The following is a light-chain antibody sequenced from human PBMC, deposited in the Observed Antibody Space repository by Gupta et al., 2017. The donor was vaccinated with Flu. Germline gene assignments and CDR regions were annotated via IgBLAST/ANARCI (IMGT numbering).Light chain of an antibody. J-gene: IGKJ3*01. Sequence: DIQLTQSPAFLSASVGDRVTITCRASEDIGRFLAWYQQKPGKAPKLLIYVASTLQSGVPSRFSGSGSGTEFTLTISSLQPGDFATYYCQHLNSFLFPCGPGTKVDLK. CDR1: EDIGRF. V-gene: IGKV1-9*01. CDR2: VAS. CDR3: QHLNSFLFP.